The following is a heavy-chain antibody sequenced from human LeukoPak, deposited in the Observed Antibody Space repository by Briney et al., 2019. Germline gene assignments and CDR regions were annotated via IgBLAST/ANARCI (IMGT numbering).Heavy chain of an antibody. Sequence: PGGSLRLSCAVSGFAFSSYGMNWVRQAPGKGLEWVSYISSSGSTIYYADSVKGRFTISRDNAKNSLYLQMNSLRAEDTAVYYCARSTHDSSGYHTPPFDYWGQGTLVTVSS. V-gene: IGHV3-48*03. CDR2: ISSSGSTI. CDR3: ARSTHDSSGYHTPPFDY. D-gene: IGHD3-22*01. J-gene: IGHJ4*02. CDR1: GFAFSSYG.